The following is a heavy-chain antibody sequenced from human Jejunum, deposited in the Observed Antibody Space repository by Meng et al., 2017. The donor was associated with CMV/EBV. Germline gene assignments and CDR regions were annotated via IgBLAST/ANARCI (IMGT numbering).Heavy chain of an antibody. V-gene: IGHV3-23*01. J-gene: IGHJ4*02. D-gene: IGHD2-15*01. CDR2: ITDSGGNT. CDR3: ARLSDS. Sequence: LKISCSASGFTFSGHSMSWVRQAPGGGLKWVASITDSGGNTYYADSVKGRFTISRDNSKNTLYLQMNSLRADDTAVYYCARLSDSWGQGTRVTVSS. CDR1: GFTFSGHS.